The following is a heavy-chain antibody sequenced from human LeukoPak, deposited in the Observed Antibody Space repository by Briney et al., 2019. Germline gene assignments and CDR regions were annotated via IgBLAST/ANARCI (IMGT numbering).Heavy chain of an antibody. J-gene: IGHJ3*02. CDR3: ASCGGFAYYDFWSGYYLGAFDI. D-gene: IGHD3-3*01. CDR2: IYHSGST. CDR1: GYSISSGYH. V-gene: IGHV4-38-2*02. Sequence: SETLSLTCTVSGYSISSGYHWGWIRQPPGKGLEWIGSIYHSGSTYYNPSLKSRVTISVDTSKNQFSLKLSSVTAADTAVYYCASCGGFAYYDFWSGYYLGAFDIWGQGTMVTVSS.